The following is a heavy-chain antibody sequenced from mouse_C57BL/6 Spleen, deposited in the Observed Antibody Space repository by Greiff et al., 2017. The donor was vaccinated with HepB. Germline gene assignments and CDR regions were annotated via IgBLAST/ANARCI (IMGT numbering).Heavy chain of an antibody. Sequence: VKLQESGAELVRPGASVTLSCKASGYTFTDYEMHWVKQTPVHGLEWIGAIDPETGGTAYNQKFKGKAILTADKSSSTAYMELRSLTSEDSAVYYCTRRHDGYPAWFAYWGQGTTLTVSS. J-gene: IGHJ2*01. D-gene: IGHD2-3*01. CDR3: TRRHDGYPAWFAY. V-gene: IGHV1-15*01. CDR1: GYTFTDYE. CDR2: IDPETGGT.